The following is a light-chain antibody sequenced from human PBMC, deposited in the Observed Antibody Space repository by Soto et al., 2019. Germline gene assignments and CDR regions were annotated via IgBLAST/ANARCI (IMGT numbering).Light chain of an antibody. CDR3: PPSHRTQWT. J-gene: IGKJ1*01. CDR1: QSINRD. Sequence: DIQMTQSPSSLSASVGDRVTFTCRARQSINRDLNWYQQQPGKAPKLLIYAASPLQSGVPSRFSGRGSGTDFARAISSLQPEDSATYSCPPSHRTQWTVGRGTKVEIK. V-gene: IGKV1-39*01. CDR2: AAS.